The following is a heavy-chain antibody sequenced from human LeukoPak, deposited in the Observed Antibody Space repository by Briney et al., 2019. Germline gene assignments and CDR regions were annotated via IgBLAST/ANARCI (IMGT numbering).Heavy chain of an antibody. V-gene: IGHV3-7*01. CDR2: IKPDGSEK. CDR1: GFTFSTYW. D-gene: IGHD3-10*01. J-gene: IGHJ4*02. Sequence: PGGSLRLSCAASGFTFSTYWMTWVRQSPGKWLEWVANIKPDGSEKYFVDSVKGRFTISRDNAKNALYLEMNSLRAEDTAEYFCARERMYSGSGSTYPYYDYWRQGTLVTVSS. CDR3: ARERMYSGSGSTYPYYDY.